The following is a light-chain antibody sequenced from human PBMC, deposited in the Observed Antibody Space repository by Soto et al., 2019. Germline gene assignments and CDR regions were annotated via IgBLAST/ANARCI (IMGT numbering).Light chain of an antibody. CDR2: GAS. V-gene: IGKV3-20*01. CDR3: QQYGTSPLT. CDR1: QSVSSNY. J-gene: IGKJ4*01. Sequence: EIVMTQSPGTLSLSPGGTATLSCSASQSVSSNYVAWFHQKPGQAPRRLIFGASFRATGIPDRFSGSGSGTDFTLTISRLEPEDFAVYYCQQYGTSPLTFGGGTKVDIK.